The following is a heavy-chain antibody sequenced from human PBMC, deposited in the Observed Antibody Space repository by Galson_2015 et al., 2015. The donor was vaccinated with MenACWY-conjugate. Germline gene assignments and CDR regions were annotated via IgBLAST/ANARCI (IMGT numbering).Heavy chain of an antibody. CDR2: IKEDGSER. Sequence: SLRLSCAASGFSLSHYWMSWVRQAPGKGLEWVANIKEDGSERYYVDSVKSRFTISRDTAKNSLFLQMNSLRAEDTAVYYCARPVRVRLNVSPYYFDNWGQGTLVTVSS. V-gene: IGHV3-7*03. CDR3: ARPVRVRLNVSPYYFDN. CDR1: GFSLSHYW. J-gene: IGHJ4*02. D-gene: IGHD3-16*01.